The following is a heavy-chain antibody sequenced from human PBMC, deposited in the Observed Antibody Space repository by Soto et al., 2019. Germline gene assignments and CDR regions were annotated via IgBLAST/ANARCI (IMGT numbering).Heavy chain of an antibody. J-gene: IGHJ5*01. D-gene: IGHD4-17*01. CDR1: GFAVSANY. Sequence: EAHLVGSGGGLVQPGGSLRLSCAASGFAVSANYLSWVRQAPGKGLEWVSLIYSGGDTDYADSVRGRFTIARDNSKNTLYLQMTTLTAGATAVYYCTTRMTTATSWG. CDR3: TTRMTTATS. CDR2: IYSGGDT. V-gene: IGHV3-66*01.